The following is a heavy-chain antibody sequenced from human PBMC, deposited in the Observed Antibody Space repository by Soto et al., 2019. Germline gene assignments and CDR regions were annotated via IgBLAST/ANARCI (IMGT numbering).Heavy chain of an antibody. V-gene: IGHV1-2*02. D-gene: IGHD5-12*01. Sequence: ASVKVSCKVSRYTLSASYMHWVRQAPEQGLEWMSWMNPRSGGTYFAQTFQGRVTLTRATSISTAYVEVNRRRCDDTAVYYCTRENIKNSDGPYNGLVIWGQATTITVS. CDR3: TRENIKNSDGPYNGLVI. CDR1: RYTLSASY. CDR2: MNPRSGGT. J-gene: IGHJ3*02.